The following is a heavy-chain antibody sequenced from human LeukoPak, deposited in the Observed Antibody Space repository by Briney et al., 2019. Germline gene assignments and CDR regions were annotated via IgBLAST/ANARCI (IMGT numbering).Heavy chain of an antibody. Sequence: SETLSLTFAVYGGSFSGYYWSWIRQPPGKGLEWIGEINHIGSTNYNPSVQSRVSIFVEPSKHPFSLKLSSVTAADTAVYYCARYDFWSGYDYWGQGTLVTVSS. V-gene: IGHV4-34*01. D-gene: IGHD3-3*01. CDR3: ARYDFWSGYDY. CDR1: GGSFSGYY. J-gene: IGHJ4*02. CDR2: INHIGST.